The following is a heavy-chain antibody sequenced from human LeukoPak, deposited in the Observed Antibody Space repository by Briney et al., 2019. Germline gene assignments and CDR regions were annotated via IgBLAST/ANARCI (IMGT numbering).Heavy chain of an antibody. CDR3: ARGRRGSRVVTATRYYYYYGMDV. V-gene: IGHV4-34*01. J-gene: IGHJ6*02. CDR2: INHSGST. D-gene: IGHD2-21*02. Sequence: SETLSLTCAVSGGSFSGYYWSWIRQPPGKGLEWIGEINHSGSTNYNPSLKSRVTISVDTSKNQFSLKLSSVTAADTAVYYWARGRRGSRVVTATRYYYYYGMDVWGQGTTVTVSS. CDR1: GGSFSGYY.